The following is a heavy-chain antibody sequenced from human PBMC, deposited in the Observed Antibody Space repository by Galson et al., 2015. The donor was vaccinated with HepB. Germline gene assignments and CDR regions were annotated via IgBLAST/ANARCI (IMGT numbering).Heavy chain of an antibody. D-gene: IGHD4-17*01. Sequence: SVKVSCKASGYTFTDYYMHWVRQAPGQGLEWMGWINPDSGGANYAQKFQGRVTMTRDTSISTAYMELSSRRSDDTAVYYCAVDFGDYVSLNYWGQGTLVTVSS. CDR3: AVDFGDYVSLNY. J-gene: IGHJ4*02. CDR1: GYTFTDYY. V-gene: IGHV1-2*02. CDR2: INPDSGGA.